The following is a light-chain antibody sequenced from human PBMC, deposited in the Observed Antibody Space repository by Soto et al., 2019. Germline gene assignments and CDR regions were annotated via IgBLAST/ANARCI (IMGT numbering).Light chain of an antibody. V-gene: IGKV1-5*01. CDR1: QSASTF. J-gene: IGKJ1*01. CDR2: DAS. CDR3: QQYNRYAVT. Sequence: DIQMTQSPSTLSASVGDRVTITCRASQSASTFLAWYQQKPWQAPKRLIYDASTLQSGVPSRFSASGSGTEFALTISGLQPDDFAVYYCQQYNRYAVTFGQGTKVEIK.